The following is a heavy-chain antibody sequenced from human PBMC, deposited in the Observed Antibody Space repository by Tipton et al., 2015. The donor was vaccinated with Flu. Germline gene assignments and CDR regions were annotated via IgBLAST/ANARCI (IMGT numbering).Heavy chain of an antibody. CDR3: ARDKGGGTYTFDV. Sequence: QSGAEVKTPGASVKVSCKASGYTFTSYNMHWVRQAPGQGLEWMGIIYPAGGGISYAQKFQGRVIMTRDRSTGTVHMELSTLRSDDTAMYHCARDKGGGTYTFDVWGQGTMVTVSS. CDR1: GYTFTSYN. D-gene: IGHD1-1*01. CDR2: IYPAGGGI. V-gene: IGHV1-46*01. J-gene: IGHJ3*01.